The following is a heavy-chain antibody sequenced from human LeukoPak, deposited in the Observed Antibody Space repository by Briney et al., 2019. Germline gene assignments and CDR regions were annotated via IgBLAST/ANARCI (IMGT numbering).Heavy chain of an antibody. CDR3: VKDNGRGGFDY. CDR2: ISSDGGST. D-gene: IGHD3-16*01. Sequence: GGSLRLTCSASRFTFSTSLMFWVRQAPGKGLEYVSAISSDGGSTYHADTVYGRFTISRDNSKNSLYLHMSGLRTEDTAVYYCVKDNGRGGFDYWGQGTLVSVSS. V-gene: IGHV3-64D*09. J-gene: IGHJ4*02. CDR1: RFTFSTSL.